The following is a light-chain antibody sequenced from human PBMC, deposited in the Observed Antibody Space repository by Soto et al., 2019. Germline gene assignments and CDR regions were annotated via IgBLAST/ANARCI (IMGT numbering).Light chain of an antibody. CDR1: QGLAPY. V-gene: IGKV1-27*01. CDR3: QKYNRAPLT. Sequence: DVQMTQSPSSLSASVGDRVTITCRASQGLAPYLAWFQQKPGKVPKLLIYTTSTLQSGVPSRFSGSGSGTDFNLTISSLQPEAVANYYWQKYNRAPLTFGGGTKVEIK. J-gene: IGKJ4*01. CDR2: TTS.